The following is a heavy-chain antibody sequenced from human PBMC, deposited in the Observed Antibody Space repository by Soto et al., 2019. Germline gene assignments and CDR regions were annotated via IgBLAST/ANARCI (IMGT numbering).Heavy chain of an antibody. CDR1: GFTFSNAW. CDR2: IKSKTDGGTT. D-gene: IGHD2-2*01. V-gene: IGHV3-15*01. CDR3: TTGHKGVVVPAAIDY. Sequence: GGSLRLSCAASGFTFSNAWMSWVRQAPGKGLEWVGRIKSKTDGGTTDYAAPVKGRFTISRDDSKNTLYLQMNSLKTEVVSLYYCTTGHKGVVVPAAIDYWGQGTLVTVSS. J-gene: IGHJ4*02.